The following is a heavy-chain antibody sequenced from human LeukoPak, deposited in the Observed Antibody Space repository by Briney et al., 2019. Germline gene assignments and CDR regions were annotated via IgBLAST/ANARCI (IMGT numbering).Heavy chain of an antibody. Sequence: PGGSLRLSCAASGFTVSINYMSWVRQAPGKGLEWVSVIYSGGRTDYADSVKGRFTISRDNSKNTLYLQMSSLRAEDTAVYYCASSYSSSWPEIDYWGEGCLVTVSS. CDR3: ASSYSSSWPEIDY. V-gene: IGHV3-66*01. CDR1: GFTVSINY. J-gene: IGHJ4*02. D-gene: IGHD6-13*01. CDR2: IYSGGRT.